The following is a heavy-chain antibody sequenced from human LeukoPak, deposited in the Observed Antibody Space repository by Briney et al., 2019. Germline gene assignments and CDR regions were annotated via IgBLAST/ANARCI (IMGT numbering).Heavy chain of an antibody. Sequence: GGSLRLSCAASGFTFSSYAMSWVRQAPGKGLEWVSAISGSGGSTYYADSVKGRFTISRDNSKNTLYLQMNSLRAEDTAVYYCAKGLRMAVAGTVVDYWGQGTLVTVSS. D-gene: IGHD6-19*01. CDR2: ISGSGGST. J-gene: IGHJ4*02. CDR1: GFTFSSYA. CDR3: AKGLRMAVAGTVVDY. V-gene: IGHV3-23*01.